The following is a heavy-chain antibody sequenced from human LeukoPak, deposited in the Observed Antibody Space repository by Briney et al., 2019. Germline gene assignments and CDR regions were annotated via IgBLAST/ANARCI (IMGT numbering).Heavy chain of an antibody. CDR2: INHSGST. V-gene: IGHV4-34*01. Sequence: SETLSLTCAVYGRSFSGYYWSWIRQPPGKGLEWIGEINHSGSTNYNPSLKSRVTISVDTSKNQFSLKLSSVTAADTAVYYCARGLYPISIAAAGTHFDYWGQGTLVTVSS. CDR1: GRSFSGYY. D-gene: IGHD6-13*01. CDR3: ARGLYPISIAAAGTHFDY. J-gene: IGHJ4*02.